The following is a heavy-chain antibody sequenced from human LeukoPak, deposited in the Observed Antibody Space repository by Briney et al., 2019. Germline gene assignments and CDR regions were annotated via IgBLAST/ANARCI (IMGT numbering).Heavy chain of an antibody. Sequence: PGGSLRLSCAASGFTFSSYWMHWVRQAPGKGLVWVSRINIDGSTTNYADSVKGRFTISRDNAKNTLYLQMNSLRADDTAVYYCARDYGAWGQGTLVTVSP. J-gene: IGHJ5*02. D-gene: IGHD4/OR15-4a*01. CDR3: ARDYGA. V-gene: IGHV3-74*01. CDR2: INIDGSTT. CDR1: GFTFSSYW.